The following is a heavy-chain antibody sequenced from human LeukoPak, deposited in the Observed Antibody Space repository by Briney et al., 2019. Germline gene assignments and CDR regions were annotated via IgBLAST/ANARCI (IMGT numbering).Heavy chain of an antibody. Sequence: PSQTLSLTCTVSGGSISRDGHYWSWIRQYPGKGLESIGSVSSSGTTTYNPSLKSRVTISLDTSQNQFSLNLRSLTAADTAVYYWAREMVRDAFDIWGQGQWSPSL. CDR1: GGSISRDGHY. CDR3: AREMVRDAFDI. J-gene: IGHJ3*02. CDR2: VSSSGTT. D-gene: IGHD2-8*01. V-gene: IGHV4-31*03.